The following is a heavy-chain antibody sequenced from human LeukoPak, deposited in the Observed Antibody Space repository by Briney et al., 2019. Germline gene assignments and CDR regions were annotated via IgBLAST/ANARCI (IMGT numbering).Heavy chain of an antibody. Sequence: GGSLRLSCTVSGFTVSSNSMSWVRQAPGKGLEWVSFIYSGTIHYSDSVKGRFTISRDNSKNTLYLQVNSLRAEDTAVYYCARDQRTIAAAGTFSLWGQGTLVTVSS. V-gene: IGHV3-53*01. CDR1: GFTVSSNS. J-gene: IGHJ4*02. CDR2: IYSGTI. CDR3: ARDQRTIAAAGTFSL. D-gene: IGHD6-13*01.